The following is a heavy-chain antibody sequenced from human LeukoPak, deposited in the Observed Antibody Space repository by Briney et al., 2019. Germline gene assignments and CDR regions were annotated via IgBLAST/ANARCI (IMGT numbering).Heavy chain of an antibody. CDR2: INQSADT. V-gene: IGHV4-34*01. J-gene: IGHJ5*02. D-gene: IGHD2-2*01. CDR3: TRGAGYCSSTTCSNWFDP. Sequence: SETLSLTCAVSGGSFSGYYWTWIRQTPGKGLEWIGEINQSADTNYNPSLKSRVTMSVDTSKKHFSLKMTSVTAADTAFYFCTRGAGYCSSTTCSNWFDPWGQGTLVTVSS. CDR1: GGSFSGYY.